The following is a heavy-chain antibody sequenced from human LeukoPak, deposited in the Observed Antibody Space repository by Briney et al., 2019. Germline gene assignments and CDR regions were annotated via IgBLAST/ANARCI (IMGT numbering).Heavy chain of an antibody. J-gene: IGHJ6*02. V-gene: IGHV3-30*18. CDR1: GFTFSSYG. CDR2: ISYDGSNK. D-gene: IGHD2-2*01. CDR3: AKDPTYCSSTSCYRNYYYYGMDV. Sequence: PGGSLRLSCAASGFTFSSYGMHWVRKAPGKGLKWVAVISYDGSNKNYADSVKGRFTISRDNSKNTLYLQMNRLRAEDTAVYYCAKDPTYCSSTSCYRNYYYYGMDVWGQGTTVTVSS.